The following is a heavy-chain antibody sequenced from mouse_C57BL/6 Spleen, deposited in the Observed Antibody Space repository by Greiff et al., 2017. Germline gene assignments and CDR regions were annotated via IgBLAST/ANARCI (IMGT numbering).Heavy chain of an antibody. Sequence: QVQLKQSGPGLVAPSQSLSITCTVSGFSLTSYGVSWVRQPPGKGLEWLGVIWGDGSTNYHSALISRLSNSKDNSKSKVFLTLNSLQTDDTATYYWAKGYYGSGYGNYAMDYWGQGTSVTVSS. V-gene: IGHV2-3*01. CDR2: IWGDGST. CDR1: GFSLTSYG. D-gene: IGHD1-1*01. J-gene: IGHJ4*01. CDR3: AKGYYGSGYGNYAMDY.